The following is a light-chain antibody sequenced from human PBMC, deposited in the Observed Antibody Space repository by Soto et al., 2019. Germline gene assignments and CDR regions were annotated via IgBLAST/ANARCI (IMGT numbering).Light chain of an antibody. Sequence: SYELTQPHSVSVAPGQTARITCGGNNIGSKSVHWYQQKPGQAPVVVVYEDYDRPSGIPERFSGSNSGNTATLTITRVEAGDEADYYCLVWDNSGDRYVFGTGTKVTVL. CDR3: LVWDNSGDRYV. CDR2: EDY. J-gene: IGLJ1*01. CDR1: NIGSKS. V-gene: IGLV3-21*02.